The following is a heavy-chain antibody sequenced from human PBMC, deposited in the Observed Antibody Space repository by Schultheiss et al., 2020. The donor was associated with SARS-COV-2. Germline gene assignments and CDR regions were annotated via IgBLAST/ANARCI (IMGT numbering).Heavy chain of an antibody. D-gene: IGHD1-1*01. J-gene: IGHJ6*02. V-gene: IGHV3-23*01. CDR1: GFTFNSYA. CDR3: AKDTSYPITTLGYYYYYGMDV. Sequence: GESLKISCAASGFTFNSYAMNWVRQAPGKGLEWVSAISDSGGNTYYADSVKGRFTISRDNSKNTLYLQMNSLRAEDTAVYYCAKDTSYPITTLGYYYYYGMDVWGQGTTVTVSS. CDR2: ISDSGGNT.